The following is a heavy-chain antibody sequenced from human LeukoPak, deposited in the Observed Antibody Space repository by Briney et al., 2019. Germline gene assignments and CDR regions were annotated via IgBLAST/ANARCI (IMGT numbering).Heavy chain of an antibody. Sequence: SGPTLVKPTQTLMLTCTFSGFSLSTRGVGVGWIRQPPGEALEWLALIYWDDDKRYSPSLKSRLTITKDTSKNQVVLTMTNMDPVDTATYYCARDSSGYLGFDYWGQGTLVTVSS. CDR2: IYWDDDK. CDR1: GFSLSTRGVG. CDR3: ARDSSGYLGFDY. J-gene: IGHJ4*02. V-gene: IGHV2-5*02. D-gene: IGHD3-22*01.